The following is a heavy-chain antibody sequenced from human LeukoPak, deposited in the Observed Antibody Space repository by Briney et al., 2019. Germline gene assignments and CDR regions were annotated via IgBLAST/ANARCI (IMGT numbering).Heavy chain of an antibody. Sequence: PGGSLRLSCTTSGFTFSTYGMHWVRQAPGKGLEWVAVIWYDGTNRYYADSVKGRFTVSRDNSKNTLYLQMNSMRAEDTVVYYCARDQDRAFDIWGQGTMVTVSS. V-gene: IGHV3-33*01. CDR1: GFTFSTYG. J-gene: IGHJ3*02. CDR2: IWYDGTNR. CDR3: ARDQDRAFDI.